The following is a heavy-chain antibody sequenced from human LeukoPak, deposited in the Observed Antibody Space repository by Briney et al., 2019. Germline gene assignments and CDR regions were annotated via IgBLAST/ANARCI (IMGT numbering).Heavy chain of an antibody. CDR3: ARQTGSGLFILP. CDR2: IYYSGNT. Sequence: SETLSLTCTVSGVSISSSSYYWGWIRQPPGKGLAWIGSIYYSGNTYYNASLKSQVSISIDTSKNQFSLRLTSVTAADTTVYYCARQTGSGLFILPGGQGTLVTVSS. J-gene: IGHJ4*02. D-gene: IGHD3/OR15-3a*01. V-gene: IGHV4-39*01. CDR1: GVSISSSSYY.